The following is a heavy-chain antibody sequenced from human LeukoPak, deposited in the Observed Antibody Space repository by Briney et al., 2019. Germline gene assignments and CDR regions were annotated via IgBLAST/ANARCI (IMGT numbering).Heavy chain of an antibody. Sequence: PGGSLRLSCAASGFTFSSYWMHWVRQAPGKGLVWVSRINSDGSSTSYADSVKGRFTISRDNAKNTLYLQMNSLRVEDTALYYCAKSQGITIFAVLTYWGQGTLVTVSS. J-gene: IGHJ4*02. CDR1: GFTFSSYW. D-gene: IGHD3-3*01. CDR3: AKSQGITIFAVLTY. CDR2: INSDGSST. V-gene: IGHV3-74*01.